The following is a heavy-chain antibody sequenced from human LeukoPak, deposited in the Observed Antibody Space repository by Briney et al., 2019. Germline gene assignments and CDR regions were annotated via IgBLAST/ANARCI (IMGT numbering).Heavy chain of an antibody. CDR2: IYSSGNT. Sequence: PSETLSLTCTVSGGSISSYYWSWIRQPPGKGLEWIGYIYSSGNTNYSPSLKSRVTISVDTPKNQFSLKLYSVTAADTAVYYCARRYSGYGNAFDIWGQGTMVTVSS. D-gene: IGHD5-12*01. V-gene: IGHV4-59*08. CDR3: ARRYSGYGNAFDI. J-gene: IGHJ3*02. CDR1: GGSISSYY.